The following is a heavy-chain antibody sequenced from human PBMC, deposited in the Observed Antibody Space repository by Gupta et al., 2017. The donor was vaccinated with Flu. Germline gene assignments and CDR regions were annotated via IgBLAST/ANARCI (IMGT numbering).Heavy chain of an antibody. Sequence: ELLLVESGGGLVQPGGSLKLSCAASGFTFSGSAMHWVRQASGKGLDWVGRIRSKANGYLTAYTASVKGRFTVSRDDSKSTAYLQMTSLRTEDSGVYFCVRGSVTTDQYLDFWGQGTLVTVSS. V-gene: IGHV3-73*02. CDR3: VRGSVTTDQYLDF. CDR2: IRSKANGYLT. CDR1: GFTFSGSA. J-gene: IGHJ4*02. D-gene: IGHD4-17*01.